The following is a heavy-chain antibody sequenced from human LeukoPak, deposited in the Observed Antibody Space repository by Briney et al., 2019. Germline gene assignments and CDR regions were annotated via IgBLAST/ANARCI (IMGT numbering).Heavy chain of an antibody. D-gene: IGHD3-16*02. Sequence: ASVKVSCKVSGYTLTELSMHWVRQAPGKGLEWMGGFDPEDGETIYAQKFQGRVTMTEDTSTDTAYMELSSLRSEDTAVYYCATGFNGNSYYYMDVWGKGTTVTVSS. CDR1: GYTLTELS. J-gene: IGHJ6*03. CDR3: ATGFNGNSYYYMDV. V-gene: IGHV1-24*01. CDR2: FDPEDGET.